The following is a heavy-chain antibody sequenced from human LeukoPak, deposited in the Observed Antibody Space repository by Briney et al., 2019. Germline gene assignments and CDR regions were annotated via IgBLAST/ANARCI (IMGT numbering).Heavy chain of an antibody. CDR2: IRYDGSYK. CDR3: AKDSHRTGSYSGTYPYYFDY. Sequence: GGSLRLSCAASGFTFSTYGMHWVRQAPGKGLGWGAFIRYDGSYKYYAASVMGRFTISRDISKDTLYLLLNSLRVEDTAVYYCAKDSHRTGSYSGTYPYYFDYWGQGTLVSVSS. D-gene: IGHD3-10*01. V-gene: IGHV3-30*02. J-gene: IGHJ4*02. CDR1: GFTFSTYG.